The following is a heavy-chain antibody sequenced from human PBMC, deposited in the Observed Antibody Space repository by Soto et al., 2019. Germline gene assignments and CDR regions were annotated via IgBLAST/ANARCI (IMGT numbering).Heavy chain of an antibody. CDR1: GYRFTSYW. CDR3: ARKDKSGYFNWFDP. D-gene: IGHD3-22*01. J-gene: IGHJ5*02. V-gene: IGHV5-51*01. Sequence: LKISCRTSGYRFTSYWIAWVRQMPGKGLEWMGIIFPSDSDTRYSPSFQGQVTISADRSTSTVFLQWASLKASDTAVYFCARKDKSGYFNWFDPWGQGALVTVSS. CDR2: IFPSDSDT.